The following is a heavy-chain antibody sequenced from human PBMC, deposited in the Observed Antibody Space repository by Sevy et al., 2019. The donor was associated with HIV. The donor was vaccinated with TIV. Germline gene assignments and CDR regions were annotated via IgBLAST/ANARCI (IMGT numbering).Heavy chain of an antibody. D-gene: IGHD5-12*01. J-gene: IGHJ4*02. CDR1: GFTFSSYE. Sequence: GGSLRLSCAASGFTFSSYEMNWVRQAPGKGREWVSYISSSGSTIYYVDSVKGRFTISRDNAKNSLYLQMNSLRAEDTAVYYCARDDRGYSGYDRGNFDYWGQGTLVTVSS. V-gene: IGHV3-48*03. CDR2: ISSSGSTI. CDR3: ARDDRGYSGYDRGNFDY.